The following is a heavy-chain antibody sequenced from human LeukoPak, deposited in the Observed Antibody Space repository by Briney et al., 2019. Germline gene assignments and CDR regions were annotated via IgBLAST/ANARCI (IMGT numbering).Heavy chain of an antibody. J-gene: IGHJ4*02. Sequence: PGGSLRLSCAASGFTFSSYSMNWVRQAPGKGLEWVSSISSSSSYIYYADSVKGRFTISRDNAKNSLYLQTNSLRAEGAAVYYCARARGYCSGGSCFSYVPYYFDYWGQGTLVTVSS. CDR1: GFTFSSYS. D-gene: IGHD2-15*01. CDR2: ISSSSSYI. CDR3: ARARGYCSGGSCFSYVPYYFDY. V-gene: IGHV3-21*01.